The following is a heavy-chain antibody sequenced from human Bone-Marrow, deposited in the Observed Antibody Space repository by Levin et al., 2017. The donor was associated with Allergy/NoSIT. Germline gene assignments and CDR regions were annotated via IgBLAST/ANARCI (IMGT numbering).Heavy chain of an antibody. V-gene: IGHV4-38-2*02. J-gene: IGHJ5*02. Sequence: PSETLSLTCIVSGYSISSGYYWGWIRQPPGKGLEWIGSIYHSERTYYNPSLESRVTVSLDTSKNQFFLKLNSVTAADTAVYYCARHGSEPGYYDINRRRTNWFDPWGQGTLVTVSS. D-gene: IGHD3-16*01. CDR2: IYHSERT. CDR1: GYSISSGYY. CDR3: ARHGSEPGYYDINRRRTNWFDP.